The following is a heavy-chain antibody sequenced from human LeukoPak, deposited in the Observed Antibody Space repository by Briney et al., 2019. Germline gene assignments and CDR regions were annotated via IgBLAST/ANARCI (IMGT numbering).Heavy chain of an antibody. Sequence: TGGSLRLSCVASGFTFSNKYMSWVRQAPGKGLEWVSSISSSSTYIYYADSVKGRFTISRDNAKNSLSLQMNSLRAEDTAIYYCAREADSDYFYWGQGTLVTVSS. V-gene: IGHV3-21*01. CDR1: GFTFSNKY. CDR2: ISSSSTYI. J-gene: IGHJ4*02. CDR3: AREADSDYFY. D-gene: IGHD4-11*01.